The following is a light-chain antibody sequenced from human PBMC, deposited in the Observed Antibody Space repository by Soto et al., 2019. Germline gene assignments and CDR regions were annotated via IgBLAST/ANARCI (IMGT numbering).Light chain of an antibody. Sequence: MTRVAAALRAPRAQKPKLTCRASQSVVTNLAWYQHKRGQPPRLLIHGASTRATGFPDRFSGSGSGTDYALALSSRQSYGSAPSICVGYCAYYRRVAQGTKVDIK. CDR1: QSVVTN. J-gene: IGKJ1*01. V-gene: IGKV3-15*01. CDR2: GAS. CDR3: VGYCAYYRR.